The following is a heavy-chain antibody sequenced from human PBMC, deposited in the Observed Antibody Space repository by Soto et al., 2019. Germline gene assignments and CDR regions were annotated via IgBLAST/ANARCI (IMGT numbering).Heavy chain of an antibody. D-gene: IGHD2-2*01. Sequence: QVQLVESGGGVVQPGRSLRLSCATSGFTFSNYAFHWVRQAPGKGLEWVAVIWYDGSKKHHADSVKGRFTISRDDSKNTLYLQTNSLRVADTAVYYCARDGNYQQSEYWGQGTLVTVSS. CDR2: IWYDGSKK. CDR1: GFTFSNYA. J-gene: IGHJ4*02. V-gene: IGHV3-33*01. CDR3: ARDGNYQQSEY.